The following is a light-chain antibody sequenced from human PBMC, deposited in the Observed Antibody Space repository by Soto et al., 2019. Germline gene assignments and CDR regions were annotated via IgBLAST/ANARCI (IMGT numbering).Light chain of an antibody. CDR3: QQHNQWPIT. CDR2: YIS. CDR1: QSAGNF. Sequence: EIVMMQSPASLSVSPGGRATLSCRASQSAGNFLAWYQQKPGQAPRLLIYYISTRATGIPARFSGSGPGTEFTLTINSLQSEDSAVYYCQQHNQWPITFGQGTRLEIK. V-gene: IGKV3D-15*01. J-gene: IGKJ5*01.